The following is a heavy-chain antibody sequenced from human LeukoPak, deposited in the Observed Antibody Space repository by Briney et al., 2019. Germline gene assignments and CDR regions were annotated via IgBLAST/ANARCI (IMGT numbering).Heavy chain of an antibody. CDR2: ISGSGSPI. V-gene: IGHV3-48*01. J-gene: IGHJ4*02. CDR1: GFTFSTYS. Sequence: PGGSLRLSCTASGFTFSTYSMNWVRQAPGKGLEWVSYISGSGSPIYYADSVKGRFTISRDNAKNSLYLQMNSLRAEDTAVYYCAREDLYYDSSGLHYWGQGTLVTVSS. CDR3: AREDLYYDSSGLHY. D-gene: IGHD3-22*01.